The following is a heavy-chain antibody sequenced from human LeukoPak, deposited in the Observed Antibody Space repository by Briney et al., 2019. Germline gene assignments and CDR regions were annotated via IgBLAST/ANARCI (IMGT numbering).Heavy chain of an antibody. CDR1: GGSFSGYY. CDR2: INDSGST. Sequence: PSETLSLTCAFYGGSFSGYYWSWIRQPPGKGLEWIGEINDSGSTNYNPSLKSRVTISVDTSKKQFSLKLNSVTAADTAVYYCARDQREITFGGVIMVLFDYWGQGTLVTVSS. D-gene: IGHD3-16*01. CDR3: ARDQREITFGGVIMVLFDY. V-gene: IGHV4-34*01. J-gene: IGHJ4*02.